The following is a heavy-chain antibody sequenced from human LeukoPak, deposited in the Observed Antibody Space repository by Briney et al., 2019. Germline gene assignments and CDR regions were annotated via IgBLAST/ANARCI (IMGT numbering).Heavy chain of an antibody. D-gene: IGHD2-2*02. V-gene: IGHV4-34*01. CDR3: ARHYCSSTSCYTSWWFDP. CDR2: INHSGST. Sequence: SETLSLTCAVYGGSFSGYYWSWIRHPPGKGLEWIGEINHSGSTNYNPSLKSRVTISVDTSKNQFSLKLSSVTAADTAVYYCARHYCSSTSCYTSWWFDPWGQGTLVTVSS. CDR1: GGSFSGYY. J-gene: IGHJ5*02.